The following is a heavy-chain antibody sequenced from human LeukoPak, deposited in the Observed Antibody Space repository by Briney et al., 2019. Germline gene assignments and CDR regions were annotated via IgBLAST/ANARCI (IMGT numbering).Heavy chain of an antibody. D-gene: IGHD7-27*01. CDR2: IYTSGST. CDR1: DGPIRSHY. CDR3: ARGSWVANYFDY. J-gene: IGHJ4*02. Sequence: SETLSLTCTVSDGPIRSHYWSWIRQPAGKGLEWIGRIYTSGSTNYNPSLKSRVTMSVDTSKNQFSLKLSSVTAADTAVYYCARGSWVANYFDYWGQGTLVTVSS. V-gene: IGHV4-4*07.